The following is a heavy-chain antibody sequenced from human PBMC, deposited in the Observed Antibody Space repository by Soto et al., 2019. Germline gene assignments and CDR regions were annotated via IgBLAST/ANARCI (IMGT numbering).Heavy chain of an antibody. D-gene: IGHD6-13*01. Sequence: QVQLVQSGAEVKKPGASVRVSCEASGYTFTTYGISWVRQAPGQGLEWMGWISASNGNIYYGQKFQGRVTMTTDSFTSTAYMELSSLTSDDTAVYYCPRALPYSSSGDSWGRGTLVTVSS. J-gene: IGHJ4*02. V-gene: IGHV1-18*01. CDR1: GYTFTTYG. CDR2: ISASNGNI. CDR3: PRALPYSSSGDS.